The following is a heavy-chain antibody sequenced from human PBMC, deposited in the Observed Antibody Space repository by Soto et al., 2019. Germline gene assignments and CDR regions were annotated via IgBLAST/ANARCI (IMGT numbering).Heavy chain of an antibody. CDR3: ARVRYHDTSGYYEVDY. J-gene: IGHJ4*02. Sequence: QVQLVQSAAEVKKPGASVKVSCKTSGYIFTNYGISWVRQAPGQGLEWMGWISAYDGLTNHSQKCQGRVTMTTDTSTSTAYMELRSLSSDDAAVYYCARVRYHDTSGYYEVDYWGQGTLVTVSS. CDR1: GYIFTNYG. V-gene: IGHV1-18*01. CDR2: ISAYDGLT. D-gene: IGHD3-22*01.